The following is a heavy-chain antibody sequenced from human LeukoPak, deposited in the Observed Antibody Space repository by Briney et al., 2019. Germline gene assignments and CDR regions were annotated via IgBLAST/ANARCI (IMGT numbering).Heavy chain of an antibody. CDR2: ISSSSGYI. Sequence: GSLRLSCAASGFTFSSYSMNWVRQAPGKGLEWVSSISSSSGYIYYADSVKGRFTISRDNAKNSLYLQMNSLRAEDTAVYYCARDHPLERFPDYWGQGTLVTVSS. J-gene: IGHJ4*02. CDR3: ARDHPLERFPDY. V-gene: IGHV3-21*01. CDR1: GFTFSSYS. D-gene: IGHD1-1*01.